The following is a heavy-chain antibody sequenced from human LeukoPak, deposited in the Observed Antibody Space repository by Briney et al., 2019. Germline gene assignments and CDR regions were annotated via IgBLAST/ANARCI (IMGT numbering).Heavy chain of an antibody. V-gene: IGHV3-11*04. CDR2: ISSSGSTI. J-gene: IGHJ4*02. Sequence: GGSLRLSCAASGFTFSDYYMSWIRQAPGKGLEWVSYISSSGSTIYYADSVKGRFTISRDNAKNSLYLQMNSLRAEDTAVYYCARDRIQLWFGYSGHGIFDYWGQGTLVTVSS. CDR1: GFTFSDYY. CDR3: ARDRIQLWFGYSGHGIFDY. D-gene: IGHD5-18*01.